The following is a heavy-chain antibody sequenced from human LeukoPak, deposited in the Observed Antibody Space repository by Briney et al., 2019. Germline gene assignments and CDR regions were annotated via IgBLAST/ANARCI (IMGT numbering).Heavy chain of an antibody. J-gene: IGHJ4*02. V-gene: IGHV3-23*01. CDR1: GFTFSSCA. Sequence: GGSLRLSCAASGFTFSSCAMSWVRQAPGKGLEWVSGIGGSGTSTYYADSVKGRFTISRDNSKNTLYLQMNSLRVEDTAVYYCAKVRGNVGSSYFPDYWGQGTLVTVTS. CDR3: AKVRGNVGSSYFPDY. CDR2: IGGSGTST. D-gene: IGHD3-22*01.